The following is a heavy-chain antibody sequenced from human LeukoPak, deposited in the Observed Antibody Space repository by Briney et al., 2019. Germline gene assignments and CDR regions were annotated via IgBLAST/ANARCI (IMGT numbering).Heavy chain of an antibody. CDR2: IKQDGSEK. CDR1: GFTFSSYW. J-gene: IGHJ5*02. D-gene: IGHD6-19*01. CDR3: ARDLIAVADIWFDP. V-gene: IGHV3-7*01. Sequence: GGSLRLSCAASGFTFSSYWMSWVRQAPGKGLEWVANIKQDGSEKYYVDSVTGRFTISRDNAENTVFLQMNSLRAEDTAVYYCARDLIAVADIWFDPWGQGTLVTVSS.